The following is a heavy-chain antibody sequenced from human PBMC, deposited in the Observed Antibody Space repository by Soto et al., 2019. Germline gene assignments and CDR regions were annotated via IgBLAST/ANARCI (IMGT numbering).Heavy chain of an antibody. Sequence: GGSLRLSCAASGFTFSNAWMNWVRQAPGKGLEWVGRIKSKTDGGTTDYAAPVKGRFTISRDDSKNTLYLQMNSLKTEDTAVYYCTTDPAAGTLGGLDYWGQGTLVTVSS. J-gene: IGHJ4*02. D-gene: IGHD6-13*01. CDR1: GFTFSNAW. CDR2: IKSKTDGGTT. V-gene: IGHV3-15*07. CDR3: TTDPAAGTLGGLDY.